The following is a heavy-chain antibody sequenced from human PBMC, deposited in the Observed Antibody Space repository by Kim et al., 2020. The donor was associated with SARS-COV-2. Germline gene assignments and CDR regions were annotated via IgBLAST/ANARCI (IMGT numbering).Heavy chain of an antibody. CDR1: GYTFTSYA. Sequence: ASVKVSCKASGYTFTSYAMNWVRQAPGQGLEWMGWINTNTGNPTYAQGFTGRFVFSLDTSVSTAYLQISSLKAEDTAVYYCASLSEGFGGSLYYGMDVWGQGTTVTVSS. D-gene: IGHD3-10*01. CDR2: INTNTGNP. CDR3: ASLSEGFGGSLYYGMDV. V-gene: IGHV7-4-1*02. J-gene: IGHJ6*02.